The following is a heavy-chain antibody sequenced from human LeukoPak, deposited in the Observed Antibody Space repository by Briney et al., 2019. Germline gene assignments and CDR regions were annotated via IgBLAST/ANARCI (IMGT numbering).Heavy chain of an antibody. CDR1: GFTFSTYS. V-gene: IGHV3-48*02. CDR3: AREDMTTGY. D-gene: IGHD4-17*01. Sequence: GGPLRLPCAASGFTFSTYSMNWVRQAPGKGLEWVSYISSRSNTIYYADSLKGRFTISRDNAKSSLYLQMNSLRDEDTAVYYCAREDMTTGYWGQGTLVTVSS. J-gene: IGHJ4*02. CDR2: ISSRSNTI.